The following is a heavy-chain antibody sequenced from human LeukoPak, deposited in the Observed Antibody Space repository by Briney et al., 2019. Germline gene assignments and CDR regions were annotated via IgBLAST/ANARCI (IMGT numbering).Heavy chain of an antibody. CDR2: IYSGGST. CDR1: GFTVSSNY. J-gene: IGHJ3*02. CDR3: ARVRYDFWSGYYMNVGAFDI. V-gene: IGHV3-66*01. D-gene: IGHD3-3*01. Sequence: GGSLRLSCAASGFTVSSNYMSWVRQAPGKGLEWVSVIYSGGSTYYADSVKGRFTISRDNSKNTLYLQMNSLRAEDTAVYYCARVRYDFWSGYYMNVGAFDIWGQGTMVTVSS.